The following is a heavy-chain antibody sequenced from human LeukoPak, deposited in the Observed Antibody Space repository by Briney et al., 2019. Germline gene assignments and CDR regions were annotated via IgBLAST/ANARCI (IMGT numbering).Heavy chain of an antibody. CDR2: IYPGDSDT. J-gene: IGHJ6*03. CDR1: GYTFTSYW. Sequence: GEPLKISCSGSGYTFTSYWIASVWQMPGKGKEWMGIIYPGDSDTRYTPSFQGQVTISPDTSISTAYLQWNSLEASDTAMYYCARQAHFWSVSDYYYYMDVWGKGTTVTVSS. D-gene: IGHD3-3*02. V-gene: IGHV5-51*01. CDR3: ARQAHFWSVSDYYYYMDV.